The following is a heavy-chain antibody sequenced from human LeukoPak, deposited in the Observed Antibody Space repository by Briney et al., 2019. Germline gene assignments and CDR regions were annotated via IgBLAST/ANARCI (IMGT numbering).Heavy chain of an antibody. J-gene: IGHJ4*02. D-gene: IGHD6-13*01. CDR2: SSSSDGST. V-gene: IGHV3-23*01. Sequence: GGSLRLSCAASGFTFSNYAMSWVRQAPGKGLEWVSGSSSSDGSTYYADSVKGRFTISRDNSKNTLYLQMNSLRAEDTAVYYCARVSYSSSWYVDCWGQGTLVTVSS. CDR3: ARVSYSSSWYVDC. CDR1: GFTFSNYA.